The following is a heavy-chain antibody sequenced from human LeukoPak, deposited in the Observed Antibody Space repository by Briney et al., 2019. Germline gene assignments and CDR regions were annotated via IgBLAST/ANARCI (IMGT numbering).Heavy chain of an antibody. J-gene: IGHJ4*02. CDR2: IYHSGST. CDR3: ARGGGYASPIGY. Sequence: SETLSLICTLSGGSLSTYYWSWIRQPPGKGLEWIGYIYHSGSTNYNPSLKSRVTISVATSKNQFSLKLSFVTAADTAVYYCARGGGYASPIGYWGQGALVTVSS. D-gene: IGHD5-12*01. V-gene: IGHV4-59*01. CDR1: GGSLSTYY.